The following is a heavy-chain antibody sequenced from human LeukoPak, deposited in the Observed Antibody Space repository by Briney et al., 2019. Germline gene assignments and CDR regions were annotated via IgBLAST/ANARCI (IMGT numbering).Heavy chain of an antibody. CDR1: GFTFTSYG. Sequence: GGSLRLSCAASGFTFTSYGLSWVRQSPGKGLDWVSTISGSGQNTHYADSVKGRFIISKDNSKNTLYLQMNSLRAEDTAVYYCAKDSTTVTTDWFDPWGQGTLVTVSS. D-gene: IGHD4-11*01. CDR2: ISGSGQNT. V-gene: IGHV3-23*01. CDR3: AKDSTTVTTDWFDP. J-gene: IGHJ5*02.